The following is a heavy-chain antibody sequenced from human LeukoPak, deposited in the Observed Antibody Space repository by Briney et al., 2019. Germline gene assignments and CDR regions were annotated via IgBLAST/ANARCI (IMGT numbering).Heavy chain of an antibody. Sequence: ASVKVSCKASGYTFTSYGISWVRQAPGQGLEWMGWINPNSGGTNYAQKFQGWVTMTRDTSISTAYMELSRLRSDDTAVYYCARDLCSGGSCYPEWGMDVWGQGTTVTVSS. J-gene: IGHJ6*02. V-gene: IGHV1-2*04. CDR2: INPNSGGT. CDR3: ARDLCSGGSCYPEWGMDV. D-gene: IGHD2-15*01. CDR1: GYTFTSYG.